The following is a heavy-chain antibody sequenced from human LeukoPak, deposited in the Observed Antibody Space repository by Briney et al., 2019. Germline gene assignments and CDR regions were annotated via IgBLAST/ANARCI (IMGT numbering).Heavy chain of an antibody. CDR3: AKGSREWELLDAFDF. J-gene: IGHJ3*01. Sequence: GGSLRLSCAASGFTFSSYGMSWVRRAPGKGLECVSGISGSGARKDYADSVKGRFTISRDNAKNTLYLQMSSLRAEDTAVYYCAKGSREWELLDAFDFWGQGTKVAVSS. D-gene: IGHD1-26*01. CDR1: GFTFSSYG. V-gene: IGHV3-23*01. CDR2: ISGSGARK.